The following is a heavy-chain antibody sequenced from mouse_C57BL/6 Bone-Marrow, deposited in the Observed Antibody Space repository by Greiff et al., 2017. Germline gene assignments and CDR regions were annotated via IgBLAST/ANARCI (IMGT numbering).Heavy chain of an antibody. CDR3: ARRGYGSSYDDY. V-gene: IGHV1-59*01. CDR2: IDPSDSYT. J-gene: IGHJ2*01. CDR1: GYTFTSYW. D-gene: IGHD1-1*01. Sequence: QVQLQQPGAELVRPGTSVKLSCKASGYTFTSYWMHWVKQRPGQGLEWIGVIDPSDSYTNYTQKFKGKATLTVDTSSSTAYMQLSSLTSEDSAVYYCARRGYGSSYDDYWGQGTTRTVSS.